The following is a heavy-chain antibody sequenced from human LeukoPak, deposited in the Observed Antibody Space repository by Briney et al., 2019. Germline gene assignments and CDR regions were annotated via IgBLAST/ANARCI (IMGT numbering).Heavy chain of an antibody. Sequence: GSLRLSCAASGFTFSAYTMNCVRPAPGKGREWVSGISGSGGNTYYADSVKGHFTISRDNSKNTLYVQLNSLRAEDTAVYYCAKVFNPDYDFWSGPIRSYYYMDVWGKGTTVTVSS. CDR1: GFTFSAYT. CDR2: ISGSGGNT. D-gene: IGHD3-3*01. J-gene: IGHJ6*03. V-gene: IGHV3-23*01. CDR3: AKVFNPDYDFWSGPIRSYYYMDV.